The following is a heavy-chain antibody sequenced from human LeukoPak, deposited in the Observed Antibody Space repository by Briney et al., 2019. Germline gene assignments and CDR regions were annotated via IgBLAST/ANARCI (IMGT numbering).Heavy chain of an antibody. V-gene: IGHV3-23*01. J-gene: IGHJ4*02. CDR1: GFTFSSYA. CDR3: AKDPASVAAAGYFDY. D-gene: IGHD6-13*01. Sequence: PGGSLRLSCAASGFTFSSYAMSWVRQAPGKGLEWVSAISGSGGSTYYADSVKGRFTITTDNSKNTLYLQMNSLRAEDTAVHYCAKDPASVAAAGYFDYWGQGALVTVSS. CDR2: ISGSGGST.